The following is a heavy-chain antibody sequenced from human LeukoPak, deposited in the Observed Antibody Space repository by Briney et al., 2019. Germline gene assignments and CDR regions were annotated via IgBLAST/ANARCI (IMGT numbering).Heavy chain of an antibody. D-gene: IGHD3-3*01. CDR2: ISAYNGNT. V-gene: IGHV1-18*01. CDR3: ARGLGLAYYDFWSGVYGMDV. CDR1: GYTFTSYG. Sequence: GASVKVSCKASGYTFTSYGISWVRQAPGQGLEWMGWISAYNGNTNYAQKLQGRVTMTTDTSTSTAYMELRSLRSDDTAVYYCARGLGLAYYDFWSGVYGMDVWGQGTTVTVSS. J-gene: IGHJ6*02.